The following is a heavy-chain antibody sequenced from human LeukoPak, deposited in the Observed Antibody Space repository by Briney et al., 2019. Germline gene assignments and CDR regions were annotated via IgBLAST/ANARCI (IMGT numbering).Heavy chain of an antibody. CDR1: GFTFSSYT. J-gene: IGHJ6*03. CDR2: ISSSSSTI. V-gene: IGHV3-48*01. Sequence: GGSLRLSCAASGFTFSSYTMNWVRQAPGKGLEWVSDISSSSSTIYNADSVKGRFTISRDNAKNSLYLQMNSLRVEDTAVYYCARDISSASRGMDVWGKGTTVTVSS. CDR3: ARDISSASRGMDV. D-gene: IGHD6-6*01.